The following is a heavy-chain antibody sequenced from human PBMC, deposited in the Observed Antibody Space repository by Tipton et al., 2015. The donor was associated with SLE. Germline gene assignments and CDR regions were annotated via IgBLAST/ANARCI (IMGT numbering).Heavy chain of an antibody. CDR1: GDSIGRYY. CDR3: ARRRATLRGASLFYFDY. CDR2: IYTGGNT. V-gene: IGHV4-4*09. Sequence: GLVKPSETLSLTCTVSGDSIGRYYWNWIRQPPGKGLEWIGYIYTGGNTNYNPSLKSRVTISLQTSKNQFSLKLSSVTAADTAVYYCARRRATLRGASLFYFDYWGQGTTVTVSS. J-gene: IGHJ4*03. D-gene: IGHD3-10*01.